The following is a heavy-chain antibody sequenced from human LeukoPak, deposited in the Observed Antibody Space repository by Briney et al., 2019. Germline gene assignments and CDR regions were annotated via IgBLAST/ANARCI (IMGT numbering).Heavy chain of an antibody. CDR3: ARGHYDILTGHNWFDP. CDR2: IYYSGST. Sequence: SETLSLTCTVSGGSISSYYWSWIRQPPGKGLEWIGYIYYSGSTNYNPSLKSRVTISVDTSKNQFSLKLSSVTAADTAVYYCARGHYDILTGHNWFDPWGQGTLVTVSS. V-gene: IGHV4-59*01. D-gene: IGHD3-9*01. J-gene: IGHJ5*02. CDR1: GGSISSYY.